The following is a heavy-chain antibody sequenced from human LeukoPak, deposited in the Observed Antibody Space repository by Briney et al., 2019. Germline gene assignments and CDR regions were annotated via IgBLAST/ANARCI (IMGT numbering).Heavy chain of an antibody. D-gene: IGHD6-6*01. CDR2: IKQDGSEK. V-gene: IGHV3-7*03. J-gene: IGHJ4*02. Sequence: GGSLRLSCAASGFTFSSYWMNWARQAPGKGLEWVANIKQDGSEKYYVDSVKGRFTVSRDNAENSLYLQMSSLRAEDTAVYYCARLTQLARGRYWGQGTLVTVSS. CDR1: GFTFSSYW. CDR3: ARLTQLARGRY.